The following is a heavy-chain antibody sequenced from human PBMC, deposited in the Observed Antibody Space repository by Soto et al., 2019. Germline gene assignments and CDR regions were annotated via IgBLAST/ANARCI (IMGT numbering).Heavy chain of an antibody. V-gene: IGHV3-73*01. CDR1: GFIFSGSA. Sequence: PVGSLRRSCAASGFIFSGSAIHWVRQASGKGLEWVGRIRSRANNFATSSAASVKGRFTFSRDDSKNTAYLQMNTLKPEDTAVYYCARGQGASIWEYSSPGMDVSGPGSTV. D-gene: IGHD2-15*01. J-gene: IGHJ6*02. CDR2: IRSRANNFAT. CDR3: ARGQGASIWEYSSPGMDV.